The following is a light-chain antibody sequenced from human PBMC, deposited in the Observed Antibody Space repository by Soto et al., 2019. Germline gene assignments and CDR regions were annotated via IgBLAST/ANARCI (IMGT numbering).Light chain of an antibody. CDR2: KAS. CDR3: QQYKSYSFT. Sequence: DIQMTQSPSTLSASVGDSVTITCRASQSIDSWLAWYQQKPGKAAKLLIYKASTLESGVPSRFSGSGSGTEFTLTINSLQPDDFATYHCQQYKSYSFTFGGGTKVEIK. J-gene: IGKJ4*01. V-gene: IGKV1-5*03. CDR1: QSIDSW.